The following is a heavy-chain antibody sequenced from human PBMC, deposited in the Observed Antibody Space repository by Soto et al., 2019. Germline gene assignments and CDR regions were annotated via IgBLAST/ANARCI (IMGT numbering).Heavy chain of an antibody. V-gene: IGHV1-18*01. CDR2: ISAYNGKI. CDR3: ARETIPQMYDYGTDV. J-gene: IGHJ6*02. D-gene: IGHD2-8*01. CDR1: GYTFTNYG. Sequence: QVQLVQSGAEVREPGASVKVSCKASGYTFTNYGISWVRQAPGQGLEWIGWISAYNGKIDYAQKVQGRITMTTDTSTSTAFMELRSLRSDDTAVYYCARETIPQMYDYGTDVWGQGTTVIVSS.